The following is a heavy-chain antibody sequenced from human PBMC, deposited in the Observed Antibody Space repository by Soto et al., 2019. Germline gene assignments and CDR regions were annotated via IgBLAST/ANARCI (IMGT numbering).Heavy chain of an antibody. V-gene: IGHV3-64D*06. CDR3: VHPRSTVQIPPT. Sequence: GGSLRLSCSASGFTFSMFSMHWVRRAPGKGLEYVSGISSNGDSTYYADSVKGRFTISRDNSKNTLYLQMSSLRAVDTAVYYCVHPRSTVQIPPTWGQGTMVTVYS. D-gene: IGHD4-17*01. J-gene: IGHJ5*02. CDR2: ISSNGDST. CDR1: GFTFSMFS.